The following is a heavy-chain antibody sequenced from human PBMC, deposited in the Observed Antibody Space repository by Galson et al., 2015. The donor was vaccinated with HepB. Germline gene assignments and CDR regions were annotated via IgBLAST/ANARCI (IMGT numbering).Heavy chain of an antibody. CDR2: ISYDGSSK. Sequence: SLRLSGAASGFTFSSFAMHWVRQAPGKGPEWVAIISYDGSSKYYADSVKGRFTISRDNSENTLYLQMNSLRGEDTAVYYCAGSYSNSWHNFVYWGQGTLVSVSS. CDR3: AGSYSNSWHNFVY. V-gene: IGHV3-30-3*01. D-gene: IGHD6-13*01. CDR1: GFTFSSFA. J-gene: IGHJ4*02.